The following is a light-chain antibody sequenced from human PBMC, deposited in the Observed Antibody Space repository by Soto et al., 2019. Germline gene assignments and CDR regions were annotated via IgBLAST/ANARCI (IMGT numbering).Light chain of an antibody. CDR3: QQYNNWPIT. CDR1: QSVSSSH. V-gene: IGKV3-20*01. Sequence: EIVLTQSPDTLSLSPGETATLSCGASQSVSSSHIAWYQQKPGQSPRLLIDGASSRASGIPDRFSGSGSGTDFTLTISRLEPEDFAVYYCQQYNNWPITFGQGTLLEVK. J-gene: IGKJ5*01. CDR2: GAS.